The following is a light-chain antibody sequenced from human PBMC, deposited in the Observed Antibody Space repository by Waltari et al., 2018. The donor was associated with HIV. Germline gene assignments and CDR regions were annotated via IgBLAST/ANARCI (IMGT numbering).Light chain of an antibody. V-gene: IGKV4-1*01. CDR2: LAS. CDR3: QQYFSTPWT. Sequence: DIVMTQTPDSLIVSPGERASINRRSNQSLLYSPNNKNFLVWYQHKPGQPPQVLIYLASSRESGVPARFSGSGSGTNFTLTISSLQPEDVATYFCQQYFSTPWTFGQGTKV. J-gene: IGKJ1*01. CDR1: QSLLYSPNNKNF.